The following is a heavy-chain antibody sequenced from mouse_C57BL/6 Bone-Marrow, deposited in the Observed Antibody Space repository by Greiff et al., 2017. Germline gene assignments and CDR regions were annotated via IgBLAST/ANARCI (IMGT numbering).Heavy chain of an antibody. V-gene: IGHV1-81*01. J-gene: IGHJ3*01. Sequence: LQESGAELARPGASVKLSCKASGYTFTSYGISWVKQRAGQGLEWIGEIYPRSGNTYYNEKFKGKATLTEDKSSSTAYMELRSLTSEDSAVYVCARDERFAYGGQGTGVTVSA. CDR3: ARDERFAY. CDR2: IYPRSGNT. CDR1: GYTFTSYG.